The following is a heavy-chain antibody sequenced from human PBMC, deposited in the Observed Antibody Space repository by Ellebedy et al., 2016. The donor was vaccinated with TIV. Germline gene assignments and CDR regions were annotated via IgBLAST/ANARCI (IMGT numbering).Heavy chain of an antibody. CDR1: GGSFGPSY. J-gene: IGHJ4*02. CDR3: VWGSYYDY. V-gene: IGHV4-34*01. CDR2: INHSGTT. Sequence: MPSETLSFTCAVYGGSFGPSYWSWIRQPPGKGLEWIGEINHSGTTTYSPSLRSRATISLDTSKKELSLEVTSVTAADTAMYYCVWGSYYDYWGQGTLVSVSS. D-gene: IGHD3-16*01.